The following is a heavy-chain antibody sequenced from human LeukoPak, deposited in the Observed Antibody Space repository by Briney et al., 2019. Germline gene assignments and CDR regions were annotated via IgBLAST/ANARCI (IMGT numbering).Heavy chain of an antibody. CDR2: IDPNSGST. D-gene: IGHD2-2*02. J-gene: IGHJ4*02. V-gene: IGHV1-2*02. CDR3: ARVPGPYTTSRFDY. Sequence: ASVRVSCKTSGYALTGYYLHWVRQAPGQGPEWMARIDPNSGSTHYAQKFQVRVTVTRDTSTSTVYMELSGLRSDDTAVYYCARVPGPYTTSRFDYWGQGTLVTVSA. CDR1: GYALTGYY.